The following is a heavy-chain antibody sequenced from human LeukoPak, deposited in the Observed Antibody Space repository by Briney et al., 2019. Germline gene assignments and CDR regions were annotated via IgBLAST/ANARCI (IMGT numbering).Heavy chain of an antibody. Sequence: HPGGSLRLSCAASGFTFSSYGMHWVRQAPGKGLEWVAFIRYDGSNKYYADSVKGRFTISRDNSKNTLYLQMNSLRAEDTAVYYCAKDGSQLLLDYYYYYMDVWGKGTTVTVSS. J-gene: IGHJ6*03. CDR2: IRYDGSNK. CDR1: GFTFSSYG. CDR3: AKDGSQLLLDYYYYYMDV. D-gene: IGHD2-2*01. V-gene: IGHV3-30*02.